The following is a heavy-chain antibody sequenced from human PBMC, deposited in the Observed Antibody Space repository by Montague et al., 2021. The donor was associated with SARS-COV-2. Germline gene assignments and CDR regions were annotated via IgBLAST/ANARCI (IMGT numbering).Heavy chain of an antibody. V-gene: IGHV3-74*01. CDR2: INSDGSIT. J-gene: IGHJ4*02. D-gene: IGHD5-24*01. Sequence: SLRLSCAASGFTFSSYWMHWVRQAPGKGLVWVSCINSDGSITTYADSVKGRFTISRDNAKNTVYMQMNSLRAEDTAVYYCVRPPRGGYNYPFDYRGQGTLVTVSS. CDR3: VRPPRGGYNYPFDY. CDR1: GFTFSSYW.